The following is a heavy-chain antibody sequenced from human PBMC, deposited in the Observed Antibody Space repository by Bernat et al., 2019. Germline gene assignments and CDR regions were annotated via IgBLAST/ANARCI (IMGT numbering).Heavy chain of an antibody. CDR3: AKAPYSSYFYFDY. CDR1: GFTFSSYG. V-gene: IGHV3-30*18. CDR2: ISYDGSNK. J-gene: IGHJ4*02. Sequence: QVQLVESGGGVVQPGRSLRLSCAASGFTFSSYGMHWVRQAPGKGLEWVAVISYDGSNKYYADSVKGRFTISRDNSKNTLYLQMNSLRAEDTAVYYCAKAPYSSYFYFDYWGQGTLVTVSS. D-gene: IGHD6-6*01.